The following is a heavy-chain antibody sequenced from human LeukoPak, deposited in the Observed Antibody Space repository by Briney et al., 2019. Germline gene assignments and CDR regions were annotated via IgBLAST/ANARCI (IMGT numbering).Heavy chain of an antibody. CDR3: ARDRNDFWSGSRFDY. D-gene: IGHD3-3*01. V-gene: IGHV1-69*13. CDR1: GGTFSSYA. Sequence: SVKVSCKASGGTFSSYAISWVRQAPGQGREWMGGIIPIFGTANYAQKFQGSVTITADESTSTTYMQLSSLRSEDTAVYYCARDRNDFWSGSRFDYWGQGTLVTVSS. CDR2: IIPIFGTA. J-gene: IGHJ4*02.